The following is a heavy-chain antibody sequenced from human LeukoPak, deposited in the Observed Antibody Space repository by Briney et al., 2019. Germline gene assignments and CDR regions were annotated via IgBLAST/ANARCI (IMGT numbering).Heavy chain of an antibody. CDR3: ARELESGSYDFSAFDI. CDR2: IYYSGST. Sequence: PSETLSLTCTVSGGSISSGDYYWSWIRQPPGKGLEWIGYIYYSGSTYYNPSLKSRVTISVDTSKNQFSLKLSSVTAADTAVYYCARELESGSYDFSAFDIWGQGTMVTVSS. V-gene: IGHV4-30-4*01. D-gene: IGHD1-26*01. J-gene: IGHJ3*02. CDR1: GGSISSGDYY.